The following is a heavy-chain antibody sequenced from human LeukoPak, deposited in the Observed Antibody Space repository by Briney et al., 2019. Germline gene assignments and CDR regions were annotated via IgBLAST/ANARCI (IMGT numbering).Heavy chain of an antibody. CDR1: GFTFSNYW. CDR3: ARDSFAASY. D-gene: IGHD6-13*01. CDR2: TNTDGTST. J-gene: IGHJ4*02. V-gene: IGHV3-74*01. Sequence: GGSLRLSCAASGFTFSNYWMHWVRQSPGTGLVWVSRTNTDGTSTSYADSVKGRFTVSRDNAKNTVYLQMNSLTVDETAVYYCARDSFAASYWGQGALVTVSS.